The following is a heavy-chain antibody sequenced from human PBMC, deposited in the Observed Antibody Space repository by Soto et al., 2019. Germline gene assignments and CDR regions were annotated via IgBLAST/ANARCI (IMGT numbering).Heavy chain of an antibody. D-gene: IGHD1-26*01. V-gene: IGHV1-2*02. CDR3: ARYLAKPGGSAGFDY. Sequence: ASVKVSCKASGDTFTANYIHWVRQAPGQGLEWMGWINPQIGGANYPQKFQGRVTMTRDTSLSTAYMTLSRLTSDDTAAYYCARYLAKPGGSAGFDYWGQGTLVTVSS. CDR1: GDTFTANY. CDR2: INPQIGGA. J-gene: IGHJ4*02.